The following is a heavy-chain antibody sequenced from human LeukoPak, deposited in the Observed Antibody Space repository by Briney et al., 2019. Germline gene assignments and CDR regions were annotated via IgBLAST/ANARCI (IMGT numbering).Heavy chain of an antibody. CDR3: AKDQTALFDY. CDR1: GFTFSSYG. Sequence: GGSLRLSCAASGFTFSSYGMHWVRQAPGKGLEWVAVISYDGSNKYYADSVKGRFTISRDNSKNTLYLQMNSLRAEDTAVYYCAKDQTALFDYWGQGTLVSVSS. V-gene: IGHV3-30*18. J-gene: IGHJ4*02. CDR2: ISYDGSNK.